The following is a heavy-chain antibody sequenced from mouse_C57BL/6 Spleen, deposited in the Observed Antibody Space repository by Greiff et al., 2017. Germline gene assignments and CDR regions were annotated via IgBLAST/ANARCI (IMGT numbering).Heavy chain of an antibody. CDR1: GYTFTSYT. V-gene: IGHV1-4*01. D-gene: IGHD2-2*01. Sequence: VQLQQSGAELARPGASVKMSCEASGYTFTSYTMHWVKQRPGQGLEWIGYINPSSGHTKYNQKFKDKATLTADKSSSTAYMQLSSLTSEDSAVYYCASSTMVTSFDYWGQGTTLTVSS. CDR3: ASSTMVTSFDY. CDR2: INPSSGHT. J-gene: IGHJ2*01.